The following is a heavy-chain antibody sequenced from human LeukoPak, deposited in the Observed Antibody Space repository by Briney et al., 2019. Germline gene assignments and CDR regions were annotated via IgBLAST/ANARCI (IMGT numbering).Heavy chain of an antibody. CDR2: INPSGGST. CDR3: ARDVEYGDPRYYFDY. V-gene: IGHV1-46*01. Sequence: ASVKVSCKASGYTFTSYYMHWVRQAPGQGLEWMGIINPSGGSTSYAQKFQGRVTMTRDTSTSTVYMELSSLRSEDTAVYYCARDVEYGDPRYYFDYWGQGTLVTVSS. D-gene: IGHD4-17*01. J-gene: IGHJ4*02. CDR1: GYTFTSYY.